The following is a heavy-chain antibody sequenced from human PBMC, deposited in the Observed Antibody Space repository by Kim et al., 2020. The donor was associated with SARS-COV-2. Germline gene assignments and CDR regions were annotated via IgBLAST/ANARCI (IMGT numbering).Heavy chain of an antibody. V-gene: IGHV1-8*01. Sequence: ASVKVSCQASGYTFTSYDINWVRQATGQGLEWMGWMSPKSGNTGYAQKFQGRVTMTRNTSISSAYMELSSLRSEDTAVYYCVKSTDGYSYGLGYYYGMDV. J-gene: IGHJ6*01. CDR3: VKSTDGYSYGLGYYYGMDV. CDR1: GYTFTSYD. D-gene: IGHD5-18*01. CDR2: MSPKSGNT.